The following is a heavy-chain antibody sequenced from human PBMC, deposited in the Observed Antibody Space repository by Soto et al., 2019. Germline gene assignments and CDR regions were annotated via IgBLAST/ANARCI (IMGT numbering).Heavy chain of an antibody. D-gene: IGHD3-22*01. CDR2: INHSGST. CDR3: ARGSYDSSGYYYPHFDY. V-gene: IGHV4-34*01. CDR1: GGSFSGYY. J-gene: IGHJ4*02. Sequence: LEILSLTCAVYGGSFSGYYWSWIRQPPGKGLEWIGEINHSGSTNYNPSLKSRVTISVDTSKNQFSLKLSSVTAADTAVYYCARGSYDSSGYYYPHFDYWGQGTLVTVSS.